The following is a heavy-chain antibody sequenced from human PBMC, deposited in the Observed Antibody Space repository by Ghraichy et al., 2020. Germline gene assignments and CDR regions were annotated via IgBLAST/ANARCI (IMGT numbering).Heavy chain of an antibody. CDR1: GDSVSSNSAA. J-gene: IGHJ4*02. V-gene: IGHV6-1*01. D-gene: IGHD5-18*01. Sequence: SQTLSLTCAISGDSVSSNSAAWNWIRQSPSRGLEWLGRTYYRSNWYNDYAVSVKSRITINPDTSKNQFSLHLNSVTPEDTAVYYCARDRVVDTAVVRALYFLDYWGQGTLVTVSS. CDR3: ARDRVVDTAVVRALYFLDY. CDR2: TYYRSNWYN.